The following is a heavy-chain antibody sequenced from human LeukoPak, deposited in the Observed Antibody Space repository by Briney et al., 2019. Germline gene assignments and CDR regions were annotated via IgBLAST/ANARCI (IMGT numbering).Heavy chain of an antibody. CDR3: AKVVLLLTACVAFEL. D-gene: IGHD2-21*02. V-gene: IGHV3-23*01. CDR1: GFTFSSNA. CDR2: ISGNYGST. J-gene: IGHJ3*01. Sequence: PGGSLRLPCAASGFTFSSNAMSWVRQAPGKGLEWVSTISGNYGSTYYADSVKGRFTIPRDNFKNTVFLRMNSLRAEDTAVYYCAKVVLLLTACVAFELWREGPSDTVSS.